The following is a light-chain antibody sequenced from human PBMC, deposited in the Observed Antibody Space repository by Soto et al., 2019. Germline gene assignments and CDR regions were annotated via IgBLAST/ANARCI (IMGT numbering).Light chain of an antibody. Sequence: QSALTQIHSVSGTPGQRVTISCSGGSSNSGSNSVHWYQQLPGSAPKLLIYNINERPSGVPARFSGSKSGTSASLAISGLQSEDEADYYCAAYDDSLDGQVFGTGTKVTVL. CDR2: NIN. J-gene: IGLJ1*01. V-gene: IGLV1-44*01. CDR1: SSNSGSNS. CDR3: AAYDDSLDGQV.